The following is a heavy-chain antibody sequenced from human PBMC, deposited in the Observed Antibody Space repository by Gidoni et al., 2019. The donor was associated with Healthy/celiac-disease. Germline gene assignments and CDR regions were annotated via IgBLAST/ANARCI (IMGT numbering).Heavy chain of an antibody. J-gene: IGHJ4*02. V-gene: IGHV3-48*04. CDR3: ARDLASGSYLRYYFDY. CDR1: ASPFSSSS. D-gene: IGHD1-26*01. CDR2: ISSSSSTI. Sequence: EVQLVESGGGLVQPGCSLRLSCAAPASPFSSSSMNWVRQAPGKGLGWVSYISSSSSTIYYADSVKGRFTISRDNAKNSLYLQRNSLRAEDTAVYYCARDLASGSYLRYYFDYWGQGTLVTVSS.